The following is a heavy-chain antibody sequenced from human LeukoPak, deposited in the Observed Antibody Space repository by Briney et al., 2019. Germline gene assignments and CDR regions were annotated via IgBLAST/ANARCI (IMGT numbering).Heavy chain of an antibody. Sequence: GGSLRLSCAVSGFTFSTYAMSWVRQAPGKGLEWVSTISGSGGTTYYADSVRGRFTISRDNSKNMLYLQMNSLRAEDTAVYYCAKDRANIAASSHFDYWGQGTLVTVSS. V-gene: IGHV3-23*01. D-gene: IGHD6-13*01. CDR3: AKDRANIAASSHFDY. J-gene: IGHJ4*02. CDR1: GFTFSTYA. CDR2: ISGSGGTT.